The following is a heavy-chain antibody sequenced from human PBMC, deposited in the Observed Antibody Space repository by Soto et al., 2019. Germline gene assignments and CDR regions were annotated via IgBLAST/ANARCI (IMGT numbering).Heavy chain of an antibody. CDR2: IYYSGST. CDR3: AREGGSGSYFPPYGMDV. V-gene: IGHV4-31*03. D-gene: IGHD3-10*01. Sequence: SETLSLTCTVSGGSISSGGYYWSWIRQHPGKGLEWIGYIYYSGSTYYNPSLKSRVTISVDTSKNQFSLKLSSVTAADTAVYYCAREGGSGSYFPPYGMDVWGQGTTVTVSS. J-gene: IGHJ6*02. CDR1: GGSISSGGYY.